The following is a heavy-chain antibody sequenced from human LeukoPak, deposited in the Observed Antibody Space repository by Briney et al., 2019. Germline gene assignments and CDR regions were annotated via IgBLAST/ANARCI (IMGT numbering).Heavy chain of an antibody. J-gene: IGHJ6*03. V-gene: IGHV3-74*03. D-gene: IGHD6-6*01. CDR1: GFTVGSNY. Sequence: PGGSLRLSCAASGFTVGSNYMSWVRQAPGKGLVWVSGINRDGSTTTYADSVKGRFTVSRDNAKNTLYLQMNSLRAEDTAVYYCAKASQYSASSGYFFYMDVWGKGTTVTVSS. CDR3: AKASQYSASSGYFFYMDV. CDR2: INRDGSTT.